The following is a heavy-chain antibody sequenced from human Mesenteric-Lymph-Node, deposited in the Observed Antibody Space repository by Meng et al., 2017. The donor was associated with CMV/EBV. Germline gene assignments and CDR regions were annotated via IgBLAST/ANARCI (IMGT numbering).Heavy chain of an antibody. CDR1: GGSISSSSYY. Sequence: SETLSLTCTVSGGSISSSSYYWGWIRQPPGKGLEWIGSIYYSGSTYYNPSLKSRVTISVDTSKNQFSLKLSSVTAADTAVYYCARQPIAARFSRWFDPWGQGTLVTVSS. V-gene: IGHV4-39*01. CDR3: ARQPIAARFSRWFDP. J-gene: IGHJ5*02. D-gene: IGHD6-6*01. CDR2: IYYSGST.